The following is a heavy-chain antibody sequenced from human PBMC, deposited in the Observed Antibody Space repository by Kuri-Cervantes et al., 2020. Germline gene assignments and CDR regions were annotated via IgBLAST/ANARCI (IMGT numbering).Heavy chain of an antibody. CDR2: INSDGSST. Sequence: GGSLRLSCAASGFTFSSYWMHWVRQAPGKGLVRVSRINSDGSSTSYADSVKGRFTISRDNAKNTLYLQMNSLRAEDTALYYCAKDKTYIPQAFDIWGQGTMVTVSS. CDR1: GFTFSSYW. CDR3: AKDKTYIPQAFDI. J-gene: IGHJ3*02. V-gene: IGHV3-74*01.